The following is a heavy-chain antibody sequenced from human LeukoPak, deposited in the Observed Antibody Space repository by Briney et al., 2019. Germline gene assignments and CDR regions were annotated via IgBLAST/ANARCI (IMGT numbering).Heavy chain of an antibody. CDR2: ISYDGSSK. V-gene: IGHV3-30*18. J-gene: IGHJ4*02. D-gene: IGHD1-26*01. Sequence: GGSLRLSCAASGFTFSSYGMHWVRQAPGKGLEWVAVISYDGSSKYYGDSVKGRFTISRDNSKNTLYLQMNSLRPEDTAVYYCAKDVVGARYNYFDYWGQGTLVAVS. CDR1: GFTFSSYG. CDR3: AKDVVGARYNYFDY.